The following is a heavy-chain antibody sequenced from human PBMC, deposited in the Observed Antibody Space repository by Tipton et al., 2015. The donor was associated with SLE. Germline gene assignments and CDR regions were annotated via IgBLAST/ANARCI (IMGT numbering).Heavy chain of an antibody. Sequence: TLSLTCTVSGGSISSYYWSWIRQSPGQGLEWVGSLYAGGSTYFHPSLKSRASISADASKNHFSLKLNSVTAADTAVYYCATGGAGDYHFEYWGRGTLVTVAS. D-gene: IGHD4-17*01. CDR2: LYAGGST. CDR3: ATGGAGDYHFEY. V-gene: IGHV4-4*08. J-gene: IGHJ4*02. CDR1: GGSISSYY.